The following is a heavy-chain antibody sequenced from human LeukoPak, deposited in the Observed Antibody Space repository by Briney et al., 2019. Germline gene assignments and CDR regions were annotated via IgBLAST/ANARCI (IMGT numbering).Heavy chain of an antibody. V-gene: IGHV1-46*01. CDR1: GYTFTIYY. D-gene: IGHD3-10*01. CDR3: ARAISIMVRGVMVAHY. CDR2: INPSCGNT. Sequence: ASVKVSCKASGYTFTIYYMHWVRQAPGQGLEWMGIINPSCGNTSYAQKFQGGVTMTRDTSTSTVYMELSSLRSEDTAVYYCARAISIMVRGVMVAHYWGQGTLVTVSS. J-gene: IGHJ4*02.